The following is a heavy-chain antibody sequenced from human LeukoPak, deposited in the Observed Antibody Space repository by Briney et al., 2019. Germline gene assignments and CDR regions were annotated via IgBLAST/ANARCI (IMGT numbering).Heavy chain of an antibody. V-gene: IGHV3-23*01. J-gene: IGHJ4*02. D-gene: IGHD2-2*01. CDR2: ISGSGGST. Sequence: PGRSLRLSCAASGFTFDDYAMHWVRQAPGKGLDWVSAISGSGGSTYYADSVKGRFTISRDNSKNTLYLQMNSLRAEDTAVYYCAKRSAAMSYYFDYWGQGTLVTVYS. CDR3: AKRSAAMSYYFDY. CDR1: GFTFDDYA.